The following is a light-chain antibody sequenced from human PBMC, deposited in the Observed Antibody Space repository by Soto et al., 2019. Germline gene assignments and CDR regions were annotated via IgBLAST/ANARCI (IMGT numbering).Light chain of an antibody. V-gene: IGLV1-44*01. J-gene: IGLJ2*01. Sequence: QAVVTQPPSASGTPGQRVTISCSGSSSNIGSNTVTWYQQLPGTAPKLLMYGTDQRPSGVPDRFSGSKSGTSASLAISGLLSEDEADYYCSSYTRSTTLVVFGGGTKLTVL. CDR2: GTD. CDR3: SSYTRSTTLVV. CDR1: SSNIGSNT.